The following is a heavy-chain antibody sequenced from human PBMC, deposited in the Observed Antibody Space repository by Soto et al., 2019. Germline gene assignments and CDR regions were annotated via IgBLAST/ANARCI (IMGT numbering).Heavy chain of an antibody. CDR1: GFTFDDYA. CDR2: ISWNSGSI. V-gene: IGHV3-9*01. Sequence: GGSLRLSCAASGFTFDDYAMHWVRQAPGKGLEWVSGISWNSGSIGYADSVKGRFTISRDNAKNSLYLQMNSLRAEDTALYYCAKGMGYCSGGSCYPFWGQGTLVTVSS. D-gene: IGHD2-15*01. CDR3: AKGMGYCSGGSCYPF. J-gene: IGHJ4*02.